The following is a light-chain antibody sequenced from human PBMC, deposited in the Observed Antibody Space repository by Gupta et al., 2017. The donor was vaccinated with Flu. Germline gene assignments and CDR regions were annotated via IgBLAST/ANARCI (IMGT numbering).Light chain of an antibody. CDR3: EQYNTWPL. V-gene: IGKV3-15*01. CDR1: N. J-gene: IGKJ3*01. CDR2: GAI. Sequence: NLAWYQQKPGRAPRLLIYGAIHRAAGIPERYSGSGSGTEFTLTITSLQSEDFAVYFCEQYNTWPLFGPGTRVDIK.